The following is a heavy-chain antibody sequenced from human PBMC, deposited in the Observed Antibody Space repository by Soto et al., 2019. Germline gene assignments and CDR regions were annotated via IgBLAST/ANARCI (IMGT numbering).Heavy chain of an antibody. J-gene: IGHJ5*02. D-gene: IGHD2-2*01. Sequence: PGESLKISCKGSGYSFTSYWIGWVRQMPGKGLEWMGIIYPGDSDTRYSPSFQGQVTISADKSISTAYLQWSSLKASDTAMYYCARGGYCSSTSCYGYNWFDPWGKGTLVPVSS. V-gene: IGHV5-51*01. CDR2: IYPGDSDT. CDR1: GYSFTSYW. CDR3: ARGGYCSSTSCYGYNWFDP.